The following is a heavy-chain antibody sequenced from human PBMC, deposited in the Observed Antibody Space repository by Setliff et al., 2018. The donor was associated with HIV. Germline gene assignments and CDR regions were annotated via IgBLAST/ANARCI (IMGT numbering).Heavy chain of an antibody. Sequence: PGGSLRLSCAASGLTVSRNYMTWVRQAPGKGLEWVSIIYSGSSTYYADSVKGRFTISRDKSKNTLYLQMNSLRAEDSAVYYCAREVAADGTYFDYWGQGALVTVSS. V-gene: IGHV3-66*02. CDR2: IYSGSST. CDR1: GLTVSRNY. D-gene: IGHD6-13*01. CDR3: AREVAADGTYFDY. J-gene: IGHJ4*01.